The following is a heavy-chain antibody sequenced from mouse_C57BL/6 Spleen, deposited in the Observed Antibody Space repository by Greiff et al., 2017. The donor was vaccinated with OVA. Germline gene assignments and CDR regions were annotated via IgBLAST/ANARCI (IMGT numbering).Heavy chain of an antibody. D-gene: IGHD2-2*01. J-gene: IGHJ2*01. CDR2: ISSGSSTI. Sequence: EVQLVESGGGLVKPGGSLKLSCAASGFTFSDYGMHWVRQAPEKGLEWVAYISSGSSTIYYAATVKGRFTISRDNAKNTLFLQMTSLRSEDTAMYYCAREYYGYDPYWGKGTTLTVAS. V-gene: IGHV5-17*01. CDR3: AREYYGYDPY. CDR1: GFTFSDYG.